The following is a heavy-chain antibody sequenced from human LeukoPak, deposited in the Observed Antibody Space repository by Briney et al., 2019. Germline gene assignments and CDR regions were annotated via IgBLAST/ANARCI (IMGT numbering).Heavy chain of an antibody. D-gene: IGHD6-19*01. J-gene: IGHJ3*02. Sequence: SVKVSCKASGGTFSSYAISWVRQAPGQGIEWMGGIIPIFGTANYAQKFQGRVTITTDESTSTAYMELSSLRSEDTAVYHCARAGVAADAFDIWGQGTMVTVSS. V-gene: IGHV1-69*05. CDR3: ARAGVAADAFDI. CDR1: GGTFSSYA. CDR2: IIPIFGTA.